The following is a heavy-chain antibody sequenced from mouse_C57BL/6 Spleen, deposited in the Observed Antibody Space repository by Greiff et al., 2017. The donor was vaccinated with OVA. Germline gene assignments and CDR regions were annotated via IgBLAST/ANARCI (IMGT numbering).Heavy chain of an antibody. J-gene: IGHJ1*03. CDR2: IDPSDSYT. Sequence: VQLQQPGAELVKPGASVKLSCKASGYTFTSYWMQWVKQRPGQGLEWIGEIDPSDSYTNYNHKFKGTATLTVDTSSSTAYMQLSSLTSEDSAVYDCARRVLRPVRYFDVWGTGTTVTVSS. CDR3: ARRVLRPVRYFDV. V-gene: IGHV1-50*01. D-gene: IGHD1-2*01. CDR1: GYTFTSYW.